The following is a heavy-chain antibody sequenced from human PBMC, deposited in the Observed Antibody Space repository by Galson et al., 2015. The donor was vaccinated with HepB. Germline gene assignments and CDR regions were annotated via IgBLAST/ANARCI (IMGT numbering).Heavy chain of an antibody. V-gene: IGHV2-5*02. CDR1: GFSLTTTMVG. Sequence: ALVKPTQTLTLTCSFFGFSLTTTMVGVGWIRQPPGRALEWLALIYWDDDKRYSPSLKSRLTITKDTSKNQVVLTLTNMDPVDTATYYCAHRRYFNGIWDWDDFDYWGQGALVTVSS. CDR2: IYWDDDK. J-gene: IGHJ4*02. CDR3: AHRRYFNGIWDWDDFDY. D-gene: IGHD3/OR15-3a*01.